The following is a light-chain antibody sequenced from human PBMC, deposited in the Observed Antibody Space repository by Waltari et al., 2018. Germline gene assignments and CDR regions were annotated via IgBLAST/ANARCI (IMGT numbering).Light chain of an antibody. V-gene: IGKV3-20*01. CDR3: QKYESLPAT. CDR2: HAS. CDR1: QSIGIY. Sequence: EIVLTQSPGTLSLSPGERATLSCRASQSIGIYLAWYQRKPGQAPRLLMYHASSRATGIPDRFSGSGSGTDFSLTISRLEPEDFAVYYCQKYESLPATFGQGTKVEIK. J-gene: IGKJ1*01.